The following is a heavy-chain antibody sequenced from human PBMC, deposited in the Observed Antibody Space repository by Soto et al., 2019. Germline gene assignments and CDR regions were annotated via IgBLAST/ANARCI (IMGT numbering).Heavy chain of an antibody. V-gene: IGHV1-69*01. CDR2: IIPIFGTA. J-gene: IGHJ5*02. CDR3: ARENDSSGYYEFWPPTFGFDP. D-gene: IGHD3-22*01. CDR1: GGTFSSYA. Sequence: QVQLVQSGAEVKKPGSSVKVSCKASGGTFSSYAISWVRQAPGQGLEWMGGIIPIFGTANYAQKFQGRVTITADESTSTAYMELSSLRSEDTAVYYCARENDSSGYYEFWPPTFGFDPWGQGTLVTVSS.